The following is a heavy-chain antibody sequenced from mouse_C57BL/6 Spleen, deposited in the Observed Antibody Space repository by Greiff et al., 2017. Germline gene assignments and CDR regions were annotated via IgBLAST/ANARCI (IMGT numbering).Heavy chain of an antibody. Sequence: QVHVKQSGAELVKPGASVKMSCKASGYTFTTYPIEWMKQNHGKSLEWIGNFHPYNDDTKYNEKFKGKATLTVEKSSSTVYLELSRLTSDDSAVYYCARRGYYGSSYSAMDYWGQGTSVTVSS. J-gene: IGHJ4*01. V-gene: IGHV1-47*01. CDR1: GYTFTTYP. CDR3: ARRGYYGSSYSAMDY. CDR2: FHPYNDDT. D-gene: IGHD1-1*01.